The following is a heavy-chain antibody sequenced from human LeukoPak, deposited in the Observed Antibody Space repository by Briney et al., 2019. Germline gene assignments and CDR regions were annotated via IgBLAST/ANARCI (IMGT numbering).Heavy chain of an antibody. CDR1: GLTFSSYA. V-gene: IGHV3-9*03. CDR3: AKSECSSTSCAPFDY. J-gene: IGHJ4*02. D-gene: IGHD2-2*01. Sequence: PGGSLRLSWAASGLTFSSYAMSWVRQARGKGREGVSGISWNRGSKGYADSVKGRFTISRDNAKNSLYLQMNSLRAEDMALYYCAKSECSSTSCAPFDYWGQGTLVTVSS. CDR2: ISWNRGSK.